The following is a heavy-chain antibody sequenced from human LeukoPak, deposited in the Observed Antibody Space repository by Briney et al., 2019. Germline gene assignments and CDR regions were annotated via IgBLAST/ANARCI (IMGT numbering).Heavy chain of an antibody. V-gene: IGHV1-69*06. CDR3: ARDGETLGYCSGGSCYQDY. J-gene: IGHJ4*02. CDR2: IIPIFGTA. Sequence: SVKVSCKASEGTFSSYAISWVRQAPGQGLERMGGIIPIFGTANYAQKFQGRVTITADKSTSTAYMELSSLRSEDTAVYYCARDGETLGYCSGGSCYQDYWGQGTLVTVSS. D-gene: IGHD2-15*01. CDR1: EGTFSSYA.